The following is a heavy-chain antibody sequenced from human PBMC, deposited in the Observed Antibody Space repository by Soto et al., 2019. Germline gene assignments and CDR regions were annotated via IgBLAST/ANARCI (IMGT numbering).Heavy chain of an antibody. CDR1: GGTFSSYA. V-gene: IGHV1-69*01. CDR3: ASLYCSGGSCYSDAFDI. D-gene: IGHD2-15*01. Sequence: QVQLVQSGAEVKKPGSSVKVSCKASGGTFSSYAISWVRQAPGQGLEWMGGIIPIFGTANYAQKFQGRVTIPADESTSTAYMELISLRSEDTAVYYCASLYCSGGSCYSDAFDIWGQGTMVTVSS. J-gene: IGHJ3*02. CDR2: IIPIFGTA.